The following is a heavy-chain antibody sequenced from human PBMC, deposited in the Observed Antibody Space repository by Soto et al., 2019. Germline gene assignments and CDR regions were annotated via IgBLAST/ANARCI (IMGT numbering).Heavy chain of an antibody. Sequence: SGPTLVNPTETLTLTCTLSGFLVSTRGVGVAWIRQPPGKALEWVGIIYWNDEKRYSPSLQSRLTITKDTSKNQLVLTMSSMDPVDTGTYYCAHRQGSSWYAYWGQGTLVTVSS. V-gene: IGHV2-5*01. CDR1: GFLVSTRGVG. CDR2: IYWNDEK. D-gene: IGHD6-13*01. J-gene: IGHJ4*02. CDR3: AHRQGSSWYAY.